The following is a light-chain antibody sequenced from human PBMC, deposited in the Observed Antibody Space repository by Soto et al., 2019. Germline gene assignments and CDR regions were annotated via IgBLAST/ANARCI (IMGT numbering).Light chain of an antibody. CDR2: GAS. Sequence: EIVMTQSPATLSVSPGEGVTLSCRASQTVPSRIAWYQQKPGQAPRPIIYGASSRATGIPDRFSGSGSGTDFTLTISRLEPEDFAVYYCQQYGSSPQTFGQGTKVDIK. V-gene: IGKV3-20*01. CDR3: QQYGSSPQT. J-gene: IGKJ1*01. CDR1: QTVPSR.